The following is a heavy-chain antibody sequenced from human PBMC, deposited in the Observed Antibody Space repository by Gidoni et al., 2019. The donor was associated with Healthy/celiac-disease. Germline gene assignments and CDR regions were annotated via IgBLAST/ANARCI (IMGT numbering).Heavy chain of an antibody. Sequence: QVQLVESGGGVVQPGRSLRLSCAASGFTFSSYGMHWVRQAPGKGLEGVAVISYDGSNKYYADSVKGRFTISRDNSKNTLYLQMNSLRAEDTAVYYCAKDRGVIADYWGQGTLVTVSS. V-gene: IGHV3-30*18. CDR3: AKDRGVIADY. J-gene: IGHJ4*02. CDR1: GFTFSSYG. CDR2: ISYDGSNK. D-gene: IGHD3-16*02.